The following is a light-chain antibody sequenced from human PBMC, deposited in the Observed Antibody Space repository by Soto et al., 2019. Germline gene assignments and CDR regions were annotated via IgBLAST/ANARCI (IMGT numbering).Light chain of an antibody. J-gene: IGLJ2*01. V-gene: IGLV2-14*01. Sequence: QSVLTRPASVSGSPGQSITISCTGTSSDVGGYNYVSWYQQHPGKAPKLMIYEVSNRPSGVSNRFSGSKSGNTASLTISGLQAEDEADYYCSSYTSSSTLVVFGGGTKVTVL. CDR2: EVS. CDR1: SSDVGGYNY. CDR3: SSYTSSSTLVV.